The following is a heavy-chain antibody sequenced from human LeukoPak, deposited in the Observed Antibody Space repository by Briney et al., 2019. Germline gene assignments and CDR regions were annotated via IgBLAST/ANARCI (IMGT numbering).Heavy chain of an antibody. D-gene: IGHD6-19*01. CDR2: ISDVGSTK. CDR3: ASSSGWNIGY. CDR1: GFTFSDSS. J-gene: IGHJ4*02. Sequence: GGSLRLSCAASGFTFSDSSMSWIRQAPGKGLVWVSYISDVGSTKYYADSVKGRFTISRDNAKNSLYLQMNSLRAEDTAVYYCASSSGWNIGYWGQGTLVTVSP. V-gene: IGHV3-11*01.